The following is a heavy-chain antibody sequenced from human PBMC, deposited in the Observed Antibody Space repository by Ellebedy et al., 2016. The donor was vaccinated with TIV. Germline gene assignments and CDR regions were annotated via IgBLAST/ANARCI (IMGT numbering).Heavy chain of an antibody. V-gene: IGHV3-33*08. Sequence: PGGSLRLSCAASGVTVGNNYMSWVRQAPGKGLEWVAVIWYDGSVKYYADSVKGRFTISRDNSKSTLYLQMNSLRAEDTAVYHCARCGEWELHTRPLDYWGQGTLVTVSS. CDR2: IWYDGSVK. D-gene: IGHD1-26*01. CDR3: ARCGEWELHTRPLDY. J-gene: IGHJ4*02. CDR1: GVTVGNNY.